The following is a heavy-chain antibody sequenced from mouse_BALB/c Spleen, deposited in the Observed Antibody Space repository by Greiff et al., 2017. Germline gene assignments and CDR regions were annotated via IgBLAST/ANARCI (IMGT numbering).Heavy chain of an antibody. CDR1: GYTFTSYW. Sequence: QVQLQQPGAELVRPGASVKLSCKASGYTFTSYWINWVKQRPGQGLEWIGNIYPSDSYTNYNQKFKDKATLTVDKSSSTAYMQLSSPTSEDSAVYYCTRVTTGHVDVWGAGTTVTVSS. V-gene: IGHV1-69*02. J-gene: IGHJ1*01. CDR3: TRVTTGHVDV. CDR2: IYPSDSYT. D-gene: IGHD1-1*01.